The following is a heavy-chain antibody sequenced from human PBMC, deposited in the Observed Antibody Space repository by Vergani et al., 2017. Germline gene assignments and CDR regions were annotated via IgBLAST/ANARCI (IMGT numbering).Heavy chain of an antibody. V-gene: IGHV5-51*07. D-gene: IGHD1-1*01. CDR1: EYSFGNYW. Sequence: EVELVQSGPEMRKPGESLKISCKGSEYSFGNYWIGWVHQVPGKGLEWMGIIYPADSDTRYSPSFQGQVTISADKSISTAFLQWDSLKASDTALYYCARHTTYTDSWGQGTLVTVSS. CDR2: IYPADSDT. J-gene: IGHJ4*02. CDR3: ARHTTYTDS.